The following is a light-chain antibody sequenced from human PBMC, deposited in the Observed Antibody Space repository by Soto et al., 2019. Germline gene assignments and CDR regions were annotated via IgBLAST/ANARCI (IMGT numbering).Light chain of an antibody. Sequence: QSVLTQPPSVSGAPGQRVTISCTGSSSNIGSLYDVHWYQQLPGTAPKLLIYDNSNRPSGVPDRFSGSKSGTSASLAITGLQAEDEADYYCQSYDGSMRVFGGGTKLTVL. V-gene: IGLV1-40*01. CDR2: DNS. J-gene: IGLJ3*02. CDR1: SSNIGSLYD. CDR3: QSYDGSMRV.